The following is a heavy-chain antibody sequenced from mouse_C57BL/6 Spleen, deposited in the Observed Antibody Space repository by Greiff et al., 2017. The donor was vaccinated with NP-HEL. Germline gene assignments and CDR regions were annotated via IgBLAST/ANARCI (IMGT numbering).Heavy chain of an antibody. D-gene: IGHD1-1*01. CDR2: INPNNGGT. CDR3: AREGRVYYGSSYVFAF. Sequence: EVQLQQSGPELVKPGASVKISCKASGYTCTDYYMNWVKQSHGKSLEWIGDINPNNGGTSYNQKFKGKATLTVDKSSSTAYMELRSLTSEDSAVYYCAREGRVYYGSSYVFAFWGQGTLVTVSA. CDR1: GYTCTDYY. J-gene: IGHJ3*01. V-gene: IGHV1-26*01.